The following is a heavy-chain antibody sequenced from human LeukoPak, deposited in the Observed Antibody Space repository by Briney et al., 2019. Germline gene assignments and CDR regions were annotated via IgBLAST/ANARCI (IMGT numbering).Heavy chain of an antibody. CDR2: ISGSGGGT. D-gene: IGHD4-17*01. Sequence: GRSLRPSCALSGFTFTSYAMSRVRQAPGHGLEWVSAISGSGGGTYYADSVKGRFTISRHNSKNTLYLQMNSLRAEDTAVYYCAKVDPPLEGLRDYWGQGTLVTVSS. CDR1: GFTFTSYA. V-gene: IGHV3-23*01. J-gene: IGHJ4*02. CDR3: AKVDPPLEGLRDY.